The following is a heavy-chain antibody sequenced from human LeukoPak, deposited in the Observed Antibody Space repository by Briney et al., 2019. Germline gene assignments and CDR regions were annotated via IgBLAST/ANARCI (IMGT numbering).Heavy chain of an antibody. CDR3: ARGRAAMARPFDY. CDR2: IHYSGST. D-gene: IGHD5-18*01. J-gene: IGHJ4*02. V-gene: IGHV4-59*11. CDR1: GGSIDNHF. Sequence: SETLSLTCTVSGGSIDNHFWNWIRQPPGKGLEWIGNIHYSGSTNYNPSLKSRVTISVDTSKNQFSLKLSSVTAADTAVYYCARGRAAMARPFDYWGQGTLVTVSS.